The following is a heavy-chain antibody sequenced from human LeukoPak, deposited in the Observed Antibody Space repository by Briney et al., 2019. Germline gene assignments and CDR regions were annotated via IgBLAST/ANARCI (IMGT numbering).Heavy chain of an antibody. CDR1: GFTFSSYG. V-gene: IGHV3-33*01. CDR3: ARDRYCVSTNCPYDY. D-gene: IGHD2-2*01. Sequence: GRSLRLSCAASGFTFSSYGMHWVRQAPGKGLEWVAVIWYDGSNKYYADSVKGRFTISRDTSKNMLYLQMNSLRAADTAVYYCARDRYCVSTNCPYDYWGQGTPVTVSS. J-gene: IGHJ4*02. CDR2: IWYDGSNK.